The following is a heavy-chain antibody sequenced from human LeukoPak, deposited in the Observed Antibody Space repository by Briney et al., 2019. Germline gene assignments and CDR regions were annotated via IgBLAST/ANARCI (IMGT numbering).Heavy chain of an antibody. D-gene: IGHD6-13*01. CDR3: ARAGPSSSWHQFDY. CDR2: MYTGGST. V-gene: IGHV3-66*01. J-gene: IGHJ4*02. Sequence: GGSLRLSCAAPGFTVSSNYMSWVRQAPGKGLEWVSLMYTGGSTYYADSVRGRFTISRDNSKNTLYLQMNSLRAEDTAVYYCARAGPSSSWHQFDYWGQGTLVTVSS. CDR1: GFTVSSNY.